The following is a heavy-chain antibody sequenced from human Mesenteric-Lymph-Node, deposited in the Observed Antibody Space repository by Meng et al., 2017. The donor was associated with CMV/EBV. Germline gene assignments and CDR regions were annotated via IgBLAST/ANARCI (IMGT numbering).Heavy chain of an antibody. D-gene: IGHD4-17*01. CDR1: GFAFSTYT. CDR3: ATESTYGDSPDY. V-gene: IGHV3-23*03. Sequence: GESLKISCAASGFAFSTYTMSWVRQVPGKGLEWLSVIYSETNAAYYADSVRGRFTISRDNSKDTIYLQMNSLRAEDTAVYYCATESTYGDSPDYWGQGTLVTVSS. CDR2: IYSETNAA. J-gene: IGHJ4*02.